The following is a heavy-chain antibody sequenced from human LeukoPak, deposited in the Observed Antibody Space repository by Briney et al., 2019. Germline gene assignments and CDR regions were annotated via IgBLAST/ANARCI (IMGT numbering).Heavy chain of an antibody. Sequence: ASVKVSCKASGYTFTGYYMHWVRQAPGQGLEWMGWINPNSGGTNYAQKFQGRVTMTRDTSISTAYMELSRLRSDDTAVYYCARDEGARASPTVVRGGYYYYMDVWGKGTTVTISS. J-gene: IGHJ6*03. V-gene: IGHV1-2*02. D-gene: IGHD4-23*01. CDR1: GYTFTGYY. CDR2: INPNSGGT. CDR3: ARDEGARASPTVVRGGYYYYMDV.